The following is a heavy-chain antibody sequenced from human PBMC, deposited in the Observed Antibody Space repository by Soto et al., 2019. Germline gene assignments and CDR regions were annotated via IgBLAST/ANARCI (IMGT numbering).Heavy chain of an antibody. Sequence: PSETLSLTCTVSGGSVSSSSYYWSWIRQPPGKGLERIGHIYYSGSTNYNPSLKSRVTISVDTANNQFSLKLSSVTAADTAVYYCSREMRGPAVAGLLAHYYYCMDVWGQGTMVTVSS. CDR2: IYYSGST. CDR1: GGSVSSSSYY. D-gene: IGHD6-19*01. V-gene: IGHV4-61*01. J-gene: IGHJ6*02. CDR3: SREMRGPAVAGLLAHYYYCMDV.